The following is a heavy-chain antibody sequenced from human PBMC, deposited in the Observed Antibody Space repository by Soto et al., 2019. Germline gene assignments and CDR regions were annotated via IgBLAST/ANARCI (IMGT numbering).Heavy chain of an antibody. D-gene: IGHD1-26*01. CDR2: IFHSGST. CDR3: AHRPIVGAAI. CDR1: GGSISNSNW. Sequence: SETLSLTCAIFGGSISNSNWWTWVRQPPGKGLDWIGEIFHSGSTNYNSSLMGRVTISVDKANNQFSLKLSSVTAADTAVYYCAHRPIVGAAIWGQGTLVTVSS. J-gene: IGHJ4*02. V-gene: IGHV4-4*02.